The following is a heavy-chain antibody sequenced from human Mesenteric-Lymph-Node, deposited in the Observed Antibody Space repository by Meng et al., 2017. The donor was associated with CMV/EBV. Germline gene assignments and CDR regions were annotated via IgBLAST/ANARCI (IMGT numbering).Heavy chain of an antibody. D-gene: IGHD5-18*01. CDR2: IYSKTDGGTT. CDR1: GFTFSNAW. V-gene: IGHV3-15*01. J-gene: IGHJ4*02. CDR3: ARDLTHSYGPHY. Sequence: GESLKISCVASGFTFSNAWMNWVRQAPGKGLEWVGRIYSKTDGGTTDYAAPVKGRFTISRDDSKNTGYLQMNSLRAEDTAVYYCARDLTHSYGPHYWGQGTLVTVSS.